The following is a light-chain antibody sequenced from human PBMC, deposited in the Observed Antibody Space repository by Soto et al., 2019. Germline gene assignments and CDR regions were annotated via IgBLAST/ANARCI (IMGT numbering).Light chain of an antibody. J-gene: IGLJ3*02. CDR3: SSYAGGNNWV. V-gene: IGLV2-8*01. CDR1: SSDVGAHNY. CDR2: DVN. Sequence: QSALTQPPSASGSPGQSLTISCTGTSSDVGAHNYVSWYQQNPGKAPKLILYDVNKRPSGVPDRFSGSKSVNTASLTVSGLQAEDEADYYCSSYAGGNNWVFGGGTKLTVL.